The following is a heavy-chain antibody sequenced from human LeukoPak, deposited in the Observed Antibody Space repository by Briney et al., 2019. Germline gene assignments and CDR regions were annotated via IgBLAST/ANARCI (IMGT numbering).Heavy chain of an antibody. Sequence: PGGSLRLSCAASGFTFNNYWLTWVGPAPGQGLEWVGKISQDGSEKYYVDSVKGRFTISRDSGKNSLYMQMNSLRVEDTAVYYCARAVGSSGCDYWDQGPLVTVS. CDR1: GFTFNNYW. J-gene: IGHJ4*02. CDR3: ARAVGSSGCDY. CDR2: ISQDGSEK. D-gene: IGHD3-22*01. V-gene: IGHV3-7*01.